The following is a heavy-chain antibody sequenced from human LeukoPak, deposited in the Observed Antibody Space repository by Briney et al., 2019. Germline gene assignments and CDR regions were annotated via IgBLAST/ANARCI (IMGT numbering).Heavy chain of an antibody. J-gene: IGHJ4*02. CDR3: ARGSGGSCIDY. V-gene: IGHV3-21*01. Sequence: PGGSLRLSCAASGFTFSSYSMNWVRQAPGKGLEWVSSISSSSSSYIYYADSVKGRFTISRDNAKNSLYLQMNSLRAEDTAVYYCARGSGGSCIDYWGQGTLVTVSS. CDR2: ISSSSSSYI. D-gene: IGHD2-15*01. CDR1: GFTFSSYS.